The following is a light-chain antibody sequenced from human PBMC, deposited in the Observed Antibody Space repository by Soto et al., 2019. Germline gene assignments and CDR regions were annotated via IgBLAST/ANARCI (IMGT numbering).Light chain of an antibody. CDR2: DAS. J-gene: IGKJ5*01. CDR3: QHGSSDLTT. CDR1: QNIVTF. V-gene: IGKV1-39*01. Sequence: DIQGTQSPSSLFASVGDRVTITCRASQNIVTFLNWYQQKPGKPPKLLIYDASILRGGVPSRFSGSGSGTDFTLTIGSLQSGDFATYYCQHGSSDLTTFVQGTRLEIK.